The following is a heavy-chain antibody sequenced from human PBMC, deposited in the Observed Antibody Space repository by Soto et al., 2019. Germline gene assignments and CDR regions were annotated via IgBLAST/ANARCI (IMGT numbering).Heavy chain of an antibody. Sequence: GGSLRLSCAASGFTFRDYYMTWLRQAPGKGLEWVSYISPDGGNVYYADSVKGRFTISRDNAKNSLYLQMNSLRDEDTAVYYCAMTGSSLYNWFDPWGQGTLVTVSS. CDR2: ISPDGGNV. CDR1: GFTFRDYY. CDR3: AMTGSSLYNWFDP. V-gene: IGHV3-11*04. D-gene: IGHD3-10*01. J-gene: IGHJ5*02.